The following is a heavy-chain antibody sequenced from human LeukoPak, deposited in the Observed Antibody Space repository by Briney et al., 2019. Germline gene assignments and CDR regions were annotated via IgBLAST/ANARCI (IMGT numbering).Heavy chain of an antibody. J-gene: IGHJ3*02. D-gene: IGHD1-26*01. CDR1: GYTFTGYY. V-gene: IGHV1-2*02. Sequence: ASVKVSCKASGYTFTGYYMHWVRQAPGQGLEWMGWINPNSGSTNSAQNFQGRVTMTRDTSISTAYMELSSLRSDDTAVYFCARVKSKFKGGVDSWGEGTMVTVSS. CDR3: ARVKSKFKGGVDS. CDR2: INPNSGST.